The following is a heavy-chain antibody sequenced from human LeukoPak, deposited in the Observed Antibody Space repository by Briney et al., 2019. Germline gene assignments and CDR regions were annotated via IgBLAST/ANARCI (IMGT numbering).Heavy chain of an antibody. CDR3: ARGEASGSYYYYYYGMDV. J-gene: IGHJ6*02. CDR1: GFTFSSYG. CDR2: ISYDGSNK. D-gene: IGHD1-26*01. Sequence: GRSLRLSCAASGFTFSSYGMHWVRQAPGKGLEWVAVISYDGSNKYYADSVKGRFTISRDNSKNTLYLQVNSLRAEDTAVYYCARGEASGSYYYYYYGMDVWGQGTTVTVSS. V-gene: IGHV3-30*03.